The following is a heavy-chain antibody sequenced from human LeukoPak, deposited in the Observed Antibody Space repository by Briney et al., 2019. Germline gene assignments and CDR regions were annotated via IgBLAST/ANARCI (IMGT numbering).Heavy chain of an antibody. Sequence: SVKVSCKASGYTFTIYDINWVRQATGQGLEWMGWMNPNSGNTGYAQKFQGRVTMTRNTSISTAYMELSSLRSEDTAVYYCARGPSGSYEGNWFDPWGQGTLVTVSS. CDR1: GYTFTIYD. D-gene: IGHD1-26*01. CDR2: MNPNSGNT. V-gene: IGHV1-8*01. CDR3: ARGPSGSYEGNWFDP. J-gene: IGHJ5*02.